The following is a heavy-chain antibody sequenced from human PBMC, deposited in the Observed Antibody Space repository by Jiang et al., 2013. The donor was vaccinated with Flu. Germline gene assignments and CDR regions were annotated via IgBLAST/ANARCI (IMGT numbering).Heavy chain of an antibody. Sequence: GLVKPSETLSLTCTVSGGSVSGGSYYWSWIRQPPGKGLEWIGYISYTGNTNYNPSLKSRVTISVDTSKNQFSLRLTSVTAADTAVYFCARDMSSRGSNWFDPWGQGTLVTVPS. CDR2: ISYTGNT. CDR3: ARDMSSRGSNWFDP. J-gene: IGHJ5*02. CDR1: GGSVSGGSYY. D-gene: IGHD2-2*01. V-gene: IGHV4-61*01.